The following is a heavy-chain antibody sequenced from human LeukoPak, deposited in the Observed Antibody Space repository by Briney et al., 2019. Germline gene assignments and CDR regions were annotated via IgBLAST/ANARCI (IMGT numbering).Heavy chain of an antibody. CDR3: AKDKGYSIGWYLLDP. J-gene: IGHJ5*02. CDR1: GFTFSSYG. CDR2: ISGSGGST. V-gene: IGHV3-23*01. Sequence: GGSLRLSCIAAGFTFSSYGMSWVRQAPGKGLEWVSAISGSGGSTYYADSVKGRFTISRDNSKNTLYLQMNNLRAEDTAVYYCAKDKGYSIGWYLLDPWGQGTLVTVSS. D-gene: IGHD6-19*01.